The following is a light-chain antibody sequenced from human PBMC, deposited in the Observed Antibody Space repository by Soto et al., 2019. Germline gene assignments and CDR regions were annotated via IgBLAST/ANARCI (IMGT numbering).Light chain of an antibody. V-gene: IGKV1-5*03. CDR3: QQYPRFPYS. Sequence: DIQMTQSPSTLSASVGDTVSITCRASLSISSWLAWYQQKPGKAPKLLVYEATNLKSGVPSRFSSSGSGTDFTLTINRLQPDDFATYYCQQYPRFPYSFGPGTRLEIK. CDR2: EAT. CDR1: LSISSW. J-gene: IGKJ2*01.